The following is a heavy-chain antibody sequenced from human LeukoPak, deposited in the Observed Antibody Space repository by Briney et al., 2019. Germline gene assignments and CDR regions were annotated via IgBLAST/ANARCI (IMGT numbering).Heavy chain of an antibody. CDR2: ISTSSTYM. CDR3: ARRRYGEGFDI. V-gene: IGHV3-21*01. CDR1: GFTFRSYT. D-gene: IGHD4-17*01. J-gene: IGHJ3*02. Sequence: GGSLRLSCSASGFTFRSYTMSWVRQAPGQGLEWVSSISTSSTYMYYGDSVKGRFTISRDNAKNSLYLQMNSLRVEDTAVYYCARRRYGEGFDIWGQGTMVTVSS.